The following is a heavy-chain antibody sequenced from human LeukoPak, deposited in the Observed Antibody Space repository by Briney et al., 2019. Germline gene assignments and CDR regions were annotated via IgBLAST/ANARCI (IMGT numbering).Heavy chain of an antibody. CDR1: GFTFSSYA. V-gene: IGHV3-30*04. J-gene: IGHJ4*02. CDR3: ARGAEAGRYYLDY. D-gene: IGHD6-19*01. Sequence: GGSLRLSCAASGFTFSSYAMHWVRQAPGKGLEWVAVISYDGSNKYYADSVKGRFTISRDNAKNSLYLQMNSLRAEDTALYYCARGAEAGRYYLDYWGQGTLVTVSS. CDR2: ISYDGSNK.